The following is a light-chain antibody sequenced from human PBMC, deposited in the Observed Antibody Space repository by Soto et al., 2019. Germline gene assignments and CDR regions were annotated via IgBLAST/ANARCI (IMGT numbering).Light chain of an antibody. Sequence: QSVLTQPPSVSGAPGQRVTVSCSGSDPTIGVGHDLNWYQQLPGTAPKVLIYANDNRRSGVPDRFSGSRSGASASLAITGLQAEDGADYYCQSYDSSRSAVVFGGGTKLTVL. CDR1: DPTIGVGHD. CDR2: AND. J-gene: IGLJ2*01. V-gene: IGLV1-40*01. CDR3: QSYDSSRSAVV.